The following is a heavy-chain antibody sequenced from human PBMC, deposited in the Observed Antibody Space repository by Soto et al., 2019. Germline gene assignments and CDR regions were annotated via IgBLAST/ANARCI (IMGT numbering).Heavy chain of an antibody. D-gene: IGHD3-9*01. CDR3: AAYDSEGYFDY. CDR1: GGSITNFH. V-gene: IGHV4-59*01. CDR2: IYYSGST. J-gene: IGHJ4*02. Sequence: PSETLSLTCTGSGGSITNFHWSWIRQPPGKGLEWIGYIYYSGSTNYNPSHKSRVTMSIDTSKNQFSLKLISVTAADTAAYYCAAYDSEGYFDYWGQGALVTVSS.